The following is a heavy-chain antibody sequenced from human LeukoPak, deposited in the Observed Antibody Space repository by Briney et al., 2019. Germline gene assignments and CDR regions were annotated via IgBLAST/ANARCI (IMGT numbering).Heavy chain of an antibody. CDR1: GGSISGYY. CDR3: ARGGNWGVQDY. CDR2: IYYSGST. V-gene: IGHV4-59*01. D-gene: IGHD7-27*01. J-gene: IGHJ4*02. Sequence: KPSETLSLTCTVSGGSISGYYWSWIRQPPGKGLEWIGYIYYSGSTNYNPSLKSRVTISVDTSKNQFSLKLSSVTAADTAVYYCARGGNWGVQDYWGQGTLVTVSS.